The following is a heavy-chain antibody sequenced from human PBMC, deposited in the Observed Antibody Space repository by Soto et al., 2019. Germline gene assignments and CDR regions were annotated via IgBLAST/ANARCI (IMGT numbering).Heavy chain of an antibody. J-gene: IGHJ4*02. V-gene: IGHV4-39*01. CDR1: GASIDSSAYY. CDR3: GRPGGDFVLPSVY. D-gene: IGHD2-21*02. Sequence: PSETLSLTYTVSGASIDSSAYYWAWIRQPPGKRLEWIGSIFYSGTAYYNPSLAGRVTMSVDTSKNQFSLNLNSVTAADTAVYFCGRPGGDFVLPSVYWGPGTLVTVSS. CDR2: IFYSGTA.